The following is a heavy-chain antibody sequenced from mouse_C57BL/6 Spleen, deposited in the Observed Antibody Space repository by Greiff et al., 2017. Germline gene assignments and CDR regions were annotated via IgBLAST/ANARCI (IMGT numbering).Heavy chain of an antibody. Sequence: EVKLMESGPGMVKPSQSLSLTCTVTGYSITSGYDWHWIRHFPGNKLEWMGYISYSGSTNYNPSLKSRISITHDTSKNHFFLKLNSVTTEDTATXYCARAHYYGSSYGGYAMDYWGQGTSVTVSS. D-gene: IGHD1-1*01. CDR2: ISYSGST. CDR1: GYSITSGYD. V-gene: IGHV3-1*01. CDR3: ARAHYYGSSYGGYAMDY. J-gene: IGHJ4*01.